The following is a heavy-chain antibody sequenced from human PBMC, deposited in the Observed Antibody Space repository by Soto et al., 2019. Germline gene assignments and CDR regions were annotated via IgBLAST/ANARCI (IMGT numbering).Heavy chain of an antibody. D-gene: IGHD2-2*01. Sequence: QVQLVESGGGVVQPGRSLRLSCAASGFTFSRYGMHWVRQAPGKGLEWVAVIWYDGSNKYYADSVKGRFTISRDNSKNTLYLQMNRLRAEDTAVYYCARGPVVPASNWFDPWGQGTLVTVSS. V-gene: IGHV3-33*01. CDR3: ARGPVVPASNWFDP. CDR1: GFTFSRYG. CDR2: IWYDGSNK. J-gene: IGHJ5*02.